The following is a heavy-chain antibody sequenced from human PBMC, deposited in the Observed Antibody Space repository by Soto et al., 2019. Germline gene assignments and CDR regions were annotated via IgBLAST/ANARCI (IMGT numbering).Heavy chain of an antibody. CDR3: ARHIAVAGTRGFDY. CDR2: IYPTGRS. J-gene: IGHJ4*02. Sequence: QVQLQESGPRLVKPSGTLSLTGAVSGGSINTNNWWSRVRQPPLTGLDWIGEIYPTGRSNYNPSLESRVTISVDTSKSQFSLELTSVTAADTAVYYCARHIAVAGTRGFDYWGQGILVTVST. CDR1: GGSINTNNW. D-gene: IGHD6-19*01. V-gene: IGHV4-4*02.